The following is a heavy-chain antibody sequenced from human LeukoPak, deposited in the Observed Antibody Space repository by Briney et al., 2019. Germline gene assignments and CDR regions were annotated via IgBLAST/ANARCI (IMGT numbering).Heavy chain of an antibody. D-gene: IGHD5-18*01. J-gene: IGHJ4*02. CDR2: INGDGSST. CDR1: GFTFSSYW. CDR3: GSDTVLGY. Sequence: PGGSLRLSCAASGFTFSSYWMHWVRQAPGKGLVWVSRINGDGSSTFYAGSVKGRFTISRDNAKNTVYLQMNSLRVEDTAVYYCGSDTVLGYWGQGTLVTVSS. V-gene: IGHV3-74*01.